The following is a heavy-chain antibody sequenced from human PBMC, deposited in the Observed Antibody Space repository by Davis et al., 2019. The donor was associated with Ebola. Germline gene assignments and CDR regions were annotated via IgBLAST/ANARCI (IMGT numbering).Heavy chain of an antibody. CDR1: GFTFSSYA. CDR2: ISDDGTNK. V-gene: IGHV3-30*04. CDR3: ARARLAGTGGDD. D-gene: IGHD1-1*01. Sequence: GESLKISCAASGFTFSSYAMQWVRQAPGKGLEWVAVISDDGTNKYYADSVKGRFTISRDNSKNTLYVQMNSLRVEDTAVYYCARARLAGTGGDDWGQGTLVTVSS. J-gene: IGHJ4*02.